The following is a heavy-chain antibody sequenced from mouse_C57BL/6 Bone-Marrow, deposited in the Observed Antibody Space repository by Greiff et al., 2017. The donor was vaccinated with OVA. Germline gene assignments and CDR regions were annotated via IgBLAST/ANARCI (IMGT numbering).Heavy chain of an antibody. Sequence: VQLQQPGAELVKPGASVKLSCKASGYTFTSYWMQWVKQRPGQGLEWIGEIDPSDSYTNYNQKFKGKATLTVDTSSSTAYMQLSSLTSEDSAVYYCARTWGYWGQGTTLTVSS. CDR3: ARTWGY. CDR2: IDPSDSYT. V-gene: IGHV1-50*01. D-gene: IGHD4-1*01. CDR1: GYTFTSYW. J-gene: IGHJ2*01.